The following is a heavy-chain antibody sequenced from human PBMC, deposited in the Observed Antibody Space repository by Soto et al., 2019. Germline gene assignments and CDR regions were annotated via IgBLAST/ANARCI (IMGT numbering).Heavy chain of an antibody. Sequence: QVQLQQWGAGLLKPSETLSLTCAVYGGSFSGYYWSWIRQPPGKGLEWIGEINHSGSTNYNPSLKSRVTISVDTSKNQFSLKLSSVTAADTAVYYCARSKYSSSWYGRNWFDPWGQGTLVTVSS. CDR1: GGSFSGYY. D-gene: IGHD6-13*01. CDR2: INHSGST. J-gene: IGHJ5*02. V-gene: IGHV4-34*01. CDR3: ARSKYSSSWYGRNWFDP.